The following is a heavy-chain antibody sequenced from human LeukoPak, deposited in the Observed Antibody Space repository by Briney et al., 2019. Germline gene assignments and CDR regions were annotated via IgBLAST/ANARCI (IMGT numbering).Heavy chain of an antibody. Sequence: ASVKVSCKSSGYTFTSYDINWVRQAPGQGLEWMGWINPSSGGTNFAQKFQSRVTMTRDTSISTAYMELSRLTSDDTAVYYCTIIPLAATLDWSDPWGQGTLVTVSS. V-gene: IGHV1-2*02. D-gene: IGHD6-19*01. J-gene: IGHJ5*02. CDR1: GYTFTSYD. CDR3: TIIPLAATLDWSDP. CDR2: INPSSGGT.